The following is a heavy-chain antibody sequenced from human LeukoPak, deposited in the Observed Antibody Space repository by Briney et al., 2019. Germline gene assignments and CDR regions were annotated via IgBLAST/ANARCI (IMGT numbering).Heavy chain of an antibody. CDR3: ARGLVSWTSYFDY. Sequence: SETLSLTWTVSGXSLRSFYWIWIRQPPGKGLEFIGYVYYTGSTNYNPFLKSRVTITLDTSKNQFSLKLSSVTAADTAVYYCARGLVSWTSYFDYWGQGTLVTVSS. V-gene: IGHV4-59*01. D-gene: IGHD3/OR15-3a*01. J-gene: IGHJ4*02. CDR1: GXSLRSFY. CDR2: VYYTGST.